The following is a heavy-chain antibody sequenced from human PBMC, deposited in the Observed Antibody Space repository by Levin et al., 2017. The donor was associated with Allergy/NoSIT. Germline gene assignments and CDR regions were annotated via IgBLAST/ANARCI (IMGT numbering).Heavy chain of an antibody. Sequence: LRLSCSVSGGSISSGFHYWSWIRQPAGKRLEWVGRLYTSGNTNYNPSLKNRVTISIDTSKNQFFLKMRSVTAADTAVYYCARSPMVRGVGNYYYYMDVWGKGTTVTVSS. J-gene: IGHJ6*03. V-gene: IGHV4-61*02. CDR1: GGSISSGFHY. CDR3: ARSPMVRGVGNYYYYMDV. CDR2: LYTSGNT. D-gene: IGHD3-10*01.